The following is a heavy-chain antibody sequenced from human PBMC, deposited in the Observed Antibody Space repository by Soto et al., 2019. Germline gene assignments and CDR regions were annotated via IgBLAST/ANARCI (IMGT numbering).Heavy chain of an antibody. Sequence: ASVKVSCKASGYTFTSYGISWVRQAPGQGLEWMGWISAFNGNTNYAQKLQGRVTMTTDTSTSTAYMELRSLSPDDTSVYYCARGNYILTGYISELYYYCYYMDVWGKGTTVTVSS. CDR3: ARGNYILTGYISELYYYCYYMDV. CDR2: ISAFNGNT. D-gene: IGHD3-9*01. V-gene: IGHV1-18*01. CDR1: GYTFTSYG. J-gene: IGHJ6*03.